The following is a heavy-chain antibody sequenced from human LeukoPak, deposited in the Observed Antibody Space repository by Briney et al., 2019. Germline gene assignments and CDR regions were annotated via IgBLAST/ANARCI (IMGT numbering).Heavy chain of an antibody. CDR1: GYTFTGYY. CDR2: IQTNSGGT. Sequence: GASVKVSCKASGYTFTGYYMHWVRQAPGQGLEWMGWIQTNSGGTNYAQKFQGRVTMTRDTSISTAYMELSSLRSDGTAVYYCARDRRGTYHENYFDYWGQGTLVTVSS. J-gene: IGHJ4*02. CDR3: ARDRRGTYHENYFDY. V-gene: IGHV1-2*02. D-gene: IGHD1-26*01.